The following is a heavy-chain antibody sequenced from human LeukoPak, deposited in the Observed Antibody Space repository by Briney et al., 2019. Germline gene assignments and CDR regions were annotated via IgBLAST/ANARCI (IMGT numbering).Heavy chain of an antibody. CDR1: GFTFSSYG. D-gene: IGHD3-16*01. Sequence: QPGRSLRLSCAASGFTFSSYGMHWVRQAPGKGLEWVAVISYDGSNKYYADSVKGRFIISRDNSKNTLYLQMNSLRAEDTAVYYCAKVFQIGDRHYFDYWGQGTLVTVSS. J-gene: IGHJ4*02. CDR3: AKVFQIGDRHYFDY. CDR2: ISYDGSNK. V-gene: IGHV3-30*18.